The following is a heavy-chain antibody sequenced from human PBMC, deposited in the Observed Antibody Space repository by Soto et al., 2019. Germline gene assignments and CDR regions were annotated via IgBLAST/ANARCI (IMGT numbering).Heavy chain of an antibody. CDR3: ARQGMAARKYYSTYLDV. CDR1: GFRLRDYA. V-gene: IGHV3-30-3*01. D-gene: IGHD6-6*01. CDR2: ISSDATNK. J-gene: IGHJ6*02. Sequence: QVQLVESGGGVVQPGRSLRLSCAAAGFRLRDYAMHWVRKAPGKGLEWVTLISSDATNKYLADSVKGRFTISRDNSKNTLYLQMNSLRVEDTGLYYCARQGMAARKYYSTYLDVWGQGTTVIV.